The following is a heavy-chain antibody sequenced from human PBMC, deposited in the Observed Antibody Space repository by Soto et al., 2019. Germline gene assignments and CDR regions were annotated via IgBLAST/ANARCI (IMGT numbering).Heavy chain of an antibody. Sequence: GGSLRLSCAASGFTFRSYWMSWVRQTPGKGLEWVANIKEDESEKSYVDSVKGRFTISRDNAKNTLYLQMNSLRAEDTALYYCATVRSSGRPFDYWGQGTLVTVS. V-gene: IGHV3-7*03. CDR3: ATVRSSGRPFDY. J-gene: IGHJ4*02. CDR1: GFTFRSYW. CDR2: IKEDESEK. D-gene: IGHD6-19*01.